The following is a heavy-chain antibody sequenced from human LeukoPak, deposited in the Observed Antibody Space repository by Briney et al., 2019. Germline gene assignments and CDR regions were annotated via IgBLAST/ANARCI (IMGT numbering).Heavy chain of an antibody. Sequence: GGSLRLSCAASGFTYSSYSMNWVRQAPGKGLEWVSSISSSSSYIYYADSVKGRFTISRDNAKNSLYLQMNSLRAEDTAVYYCARAASTSSPFDYWGQGTLVTVSS. D-gene: IGHD2-2*01. CDR2: ISSSSSYI. V-gene: IGHV3-21*01. CDR1: GFTYSSYS. CDR3: ARAASTSSPFDY. J-gene: IGHJ4*02.